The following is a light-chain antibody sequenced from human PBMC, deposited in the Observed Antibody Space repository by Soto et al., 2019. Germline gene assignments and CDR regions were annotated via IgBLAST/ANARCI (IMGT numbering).Light chain of an antibody. V-gene: IGKV1-5*01. CDR3: QQYMSYS. CDR1: QSISNW. Sequence: DIPMTQSPSTLPASVGDRVTITCRASQSISNWLGWYQQKTGTAPKLLIYHASTLESGVPSRFSGSGSGTEFTLTISCLQADDFATYYCQQYMSYSFGQGSKVEIK. CDR2: HAS. J-gene: IGKJ1*01.